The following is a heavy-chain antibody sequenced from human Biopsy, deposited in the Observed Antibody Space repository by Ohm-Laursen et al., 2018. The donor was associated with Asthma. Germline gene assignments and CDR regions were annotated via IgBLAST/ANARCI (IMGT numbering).Heavy chain of an antibody. J-gene: IGHJ4*02. CDR3: ARGDSSNWSHYYFDY. V-gene: IGHV3-53*01. D-gene: IGHD3-22*01. CDR1: GFAVSRDY. CDR2: IYSGGTS. Sequence: SPRLSCAASGFAVSRDYMFWVRQAPGKGLERVSVIYSGGTSHTADSVRGRFTISRDYSKNTLYLQMHSLRAEDTAVYYCARGDSSNWSHYYFDYWGQGTLVTVSS.